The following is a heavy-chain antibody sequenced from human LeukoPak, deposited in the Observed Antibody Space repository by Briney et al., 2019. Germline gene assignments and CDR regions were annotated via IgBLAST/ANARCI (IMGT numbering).Heavy chain of an antibody. CDR3: ARHRSSGGSRRHYYYGMDV. CDR1: GGSISNYY. D-gene: IGHD2-15*01. Sequence: SETLSLTCTVSGGSISNYYWSWIRQPPGKGLEWIGTFYYSGTTISSPSLTSRVTMSVDTSKDQFSLKLTSVTAADTAVYYYARHRSSGGSRRHYYYGMDVWGQGTTVIVSS. J-gene: IGHJ6*02. CDR2: FYYSGTT. V-gene: IGHV4-59*08.